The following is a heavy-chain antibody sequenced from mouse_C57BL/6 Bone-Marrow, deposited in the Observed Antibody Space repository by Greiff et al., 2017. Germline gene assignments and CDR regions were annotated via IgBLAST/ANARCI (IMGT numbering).Heavy chain of an antibody. V-gene: IGHV1-64*01. CDR1: GYTFTNYW. Sequence: VQLQQPGAELVKPGASVKLSCKASGYTFTNYWMHWVKQRPGQGLEWIGMMHPNGGSPDYNEKFKGEATLSVDKSSRTAYLELSGLTSEDSAFYYCARSYDYGDYTMDYWGQGTSVTVSS. D-gene: IGHD2-4*01. CDR3: ARSYDYGDYTMDY. J-gene: IGHJ4*01. CDR2: MHPNGGSP.